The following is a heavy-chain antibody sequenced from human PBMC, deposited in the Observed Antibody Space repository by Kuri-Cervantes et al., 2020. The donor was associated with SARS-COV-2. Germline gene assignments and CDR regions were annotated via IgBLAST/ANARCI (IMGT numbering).Heavy chain of an antibody. J-gene: IGHJ6*02. CDR3: ARGLGAVSTVDFYFGLDV. V-gene: IGHV3-11*06. CDR1: GFTFSDYY. CDR2: ISPSMAHT. Sequence: GESLKISCEGSGFTFSDYYMSWVRQAPGKGLEWLSNISPSMAHTYSADSVRGRFTISRDNAKNSLYLQMTGLRVDDTAVYYCARGLGAVSTVDFYFGLDVWGQGTTVTVSS. D-gene: IGHD3-16*01.